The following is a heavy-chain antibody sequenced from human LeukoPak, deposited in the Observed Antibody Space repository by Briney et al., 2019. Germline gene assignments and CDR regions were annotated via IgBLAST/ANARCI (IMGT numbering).Heavy chain of an antibody. Sequence: GGSLRLSCATSGFTFSSYEMNWVRQAPGKGLEWVSSISSSGIAIYYADSVKGRFTISRDNAKNSLYLQMNSLRAEDTAVYYCARGTGFSDLDAFDIWGQGTVVTVSS. CDR1: GFTFSSYE. D-gene: IGHD1-1*01. V-gene: IGHV3-48*03. CDR3: ARGTGFSDLDAFDI. J-gene: IGHJ3*02. CDR2: ISSSGIAI.